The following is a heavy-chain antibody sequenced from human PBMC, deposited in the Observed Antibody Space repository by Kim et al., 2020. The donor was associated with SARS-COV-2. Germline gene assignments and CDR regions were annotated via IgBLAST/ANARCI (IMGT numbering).Heavy chain of an antibody. V-gene: IGHV3-30*18. D-gene: IGHD3-3*01. Sequence: GGSLRLSCAASGFTFSSYGMHWVRQAPGKGLEWVAVISYDGSNKYYADSVKGRFTISRDNSKNTLYLQMNSLRAEDTAVYYCAKEADYDFWSGYYNGAF. J-gene: IGHJ3*01. CDR2: ISYDGSNK. CDR1: GFTFSSYG. CDR3: AKEADYDFWSGYYNGAF.